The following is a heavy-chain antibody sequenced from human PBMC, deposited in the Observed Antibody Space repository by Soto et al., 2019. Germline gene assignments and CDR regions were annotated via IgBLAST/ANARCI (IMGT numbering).Heavy chain of an antibody. D-gene: IGHD3-10*01. CDR2: INHSGST. CDR3: ARTRVRGVIIRELDY. Sequence: SETLSLTCAVYGGSFSGYYWSWIRQPPGKGLEWIGEINHSGSTNYNPSLKSRVTISVDTSKNQFSLKLSSVTAADTAVYYCARTRVRGVIIRELDYWGQGTLVTVSS. V-gene: IGHV4-34*01. CDR1: GGSFSGYY. J-gene: IGHJ4*02.